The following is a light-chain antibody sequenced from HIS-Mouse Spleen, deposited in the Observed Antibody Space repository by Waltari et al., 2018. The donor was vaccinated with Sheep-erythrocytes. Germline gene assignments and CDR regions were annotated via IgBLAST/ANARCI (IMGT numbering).Light chain of an antibody. CDR2: GAS. V-gene: IGKV3-15*01. CDR3: QQYNNWPPPYT. CDR1: QSVSSH. J-gene: IGKJ2*01. Sequence: ELVMTQSPATVAVSTGERATFSCRASQSVSSHLAWYQQKHGQAPRLFIYGASTRATGIPARFSGSGSGTEFTLTISSMQSEDFAVYYCQQYNNWPPPYTFGQGTKLEIK.